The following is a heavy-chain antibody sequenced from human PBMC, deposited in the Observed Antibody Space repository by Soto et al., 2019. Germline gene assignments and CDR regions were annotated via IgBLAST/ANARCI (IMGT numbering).Heavy chain of an antibody. CDR3: AKSAGALRYYYYGMDV. Sequence: KGLEWMGIIYPGDSDTRYSPSFQGQVTISADKSSSTAYLQWSSLKASDTAMYFCAKSAGALRYYYYGMDVLGHGTTVTVFS. D-gene: IGHD7-27*01. V-gene: IGHV5-51*01. J-gene: IGHJ6*02. CDR2: IYPGDSDT.